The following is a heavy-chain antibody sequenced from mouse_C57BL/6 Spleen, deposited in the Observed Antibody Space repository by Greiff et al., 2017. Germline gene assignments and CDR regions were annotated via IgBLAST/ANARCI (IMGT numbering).Heavy chain of an antibody. Sequence: VKVVESGPGLVAPSQSLSITCTVSGFSLTSYGVHWVRQPPGKGLEWLVVIWSDGSTTYNSALKSRLSISKDNSKSQVFLKMNSLQTDDTAMYYCARRGYGKEPYAMDYWGQGTSVTVSS. CDR2: IWSDGST. CDR1: GFSLTSYG. CDR3: ARRGYGKEPYAMDY. J-gene: IGHJ4*01. D-gene: IGHD1-1*01. V-gene: IGHV2-6*03.